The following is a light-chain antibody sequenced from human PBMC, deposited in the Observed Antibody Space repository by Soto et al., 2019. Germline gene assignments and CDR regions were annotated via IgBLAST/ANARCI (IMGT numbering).Light chain of an antibody. CDR1: QGIAKS. CDR3: QQYDNGPPIT. V-gene: IGKV1-27*01. Sequence: DIQISQSPSSLSAYVGDRVTITCRASQGIAKSLAWYQQKPGKAPKLLIYSASTLQSGVPSRFSGSGSGTEFTLTISSLQSEDFAVYYCQQYDNGPPITFGQGTRLEI. CDR2: SAS. J-gene: IGKJ5*01.